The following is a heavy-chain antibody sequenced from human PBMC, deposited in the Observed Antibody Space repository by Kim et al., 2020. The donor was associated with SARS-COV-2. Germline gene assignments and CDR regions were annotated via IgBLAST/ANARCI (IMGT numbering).Heavy chain of an antibody. CDR3: ARSHRKSLSMLYYGMDV. V-gene: IGHV3-30*01. D-gene: IGHD3-10*02. Sequence: SDSVKGRFTISRDNSKNTLYLQMNSLRVEDTAVYYCARSHRKSLSMLYYGMDVWGQGTTVTVSS. J-gene: IGHJ6*02.